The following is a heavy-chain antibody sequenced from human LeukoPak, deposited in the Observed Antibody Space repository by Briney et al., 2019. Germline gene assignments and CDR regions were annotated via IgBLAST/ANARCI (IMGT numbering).Heavy chain of an antibody. V-gene: IGHV1-69*13. Sequence: SVKVSCKASGGTFSSYAISWVRRAPGQRLEWMGGIIPIFGTANYAQKFQGRVTITADESTGTAYMDLSSLRSEDTAVYYCARGGVQLERFDYWGQGTLVTVSS. J-gene: IGHJ4*02. CDR2: IIPIFGTA. CDR3: ARGGVQLERFDY. D-gene: IGHD1-1*01. CDR1: GGTFSSYA.